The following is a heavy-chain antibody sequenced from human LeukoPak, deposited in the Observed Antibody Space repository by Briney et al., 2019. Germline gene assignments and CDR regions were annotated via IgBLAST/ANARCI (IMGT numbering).Heavy chain of an antibody. CDR1: GGSISSHY. J-gene: IGHJ5*02. Sequence: PSETLSLTCTVSGGSISSHYWAWIRQPPGKELEWIAYIYNSGSTNYNPSLKSRVTISIDTSKNQFSLQLTSVTAADTAVYYCARDDYRGVTNFDPWGQGTLVTVSS. D-gene: IGHD3-10*01. CDR2: IYNSGST. CDR3: ARDDYRGVTNFDP. V-gene: IGHV4-59*11.